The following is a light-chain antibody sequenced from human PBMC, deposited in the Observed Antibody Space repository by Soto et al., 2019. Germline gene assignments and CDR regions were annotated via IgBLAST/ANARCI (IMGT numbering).Light chain of an antibody. CDR2: GAS. CDR1: QTISSK. CDR3: QQYNDWPPQLT. J-gene: IGKJ4*01. Sequence: EIVMTQSPATLSVSVGERATLSCRDSQTISSKLAWYQQKPGQAPRLLIYGASTRATGIPARFTGSGSGTEFTLTISSLQSEDFAVYYCQQYNDWPPQLTFGVGTKVEIK. V-gene: IGKV3-15*01.